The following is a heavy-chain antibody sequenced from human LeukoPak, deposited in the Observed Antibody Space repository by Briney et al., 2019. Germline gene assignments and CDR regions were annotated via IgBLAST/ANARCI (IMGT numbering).Heavy chain of an antibody. V-gene: IGHV3-9*01. CDR1: GFTFDDYA. Sequence: GGSLRLSCAASGFTFDDYAMHWVRQAPGKGLEWVSGISWNSGSIGYADSVKGRFTISRDNSKNTLYLQMNSLRAEDTAVYYCAKEIWPTVTTPGHTHFDYWGQGTLVTVSS. CDR2: ISWNSGSI. CDR3: AKEIWPTVTTPGHTHFDY. J-gene: IGHJ4*02. D-gene: IGHD4-17*01.